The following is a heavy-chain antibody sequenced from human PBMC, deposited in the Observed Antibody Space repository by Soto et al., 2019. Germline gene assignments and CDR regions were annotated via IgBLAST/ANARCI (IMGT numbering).Heavy chain of an antibody. D-gene: IGHD3-16*02. CDR1: GGSISSGGYY. V-gene: IGHV4-31*03. CDR3: ARVVMITFGGVIGRNWFDP. Sequence: SETLSLTCTVSGGSISSGGYYWSWIRQHPGKGLEWIGDIYYSGSTNYNPSLKSRVTISVDKSKNQFSLKLSSVTAADTAVYYCARVVMITFGGVIGRNWFDPWGQGTLVTVSS. CDR2: IYYSGST. J-gene: IGHJ5*02.